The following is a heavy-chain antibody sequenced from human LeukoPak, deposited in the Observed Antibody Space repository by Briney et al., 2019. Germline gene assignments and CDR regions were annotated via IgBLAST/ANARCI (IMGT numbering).Heavy chain of an antibody. V-gene: IGHV1-46*01. D-gene: IGHD5-24*01. CDR3: ARVRDGYNDAYDI. Sequence: ASVKLSCKASGYTFRNYNIHWLRQAPGQGLEWMGIVNPSGDSTNYAQNFQGRVTMTGDTSTSTVYMELSSLRSEDTAVYYCARVRDGYNDAYDIWGQGTMVTVTS. CDR2: VNPSGDST. J-gene: IGHJ3*02. CDR1: GYTFRNYN.